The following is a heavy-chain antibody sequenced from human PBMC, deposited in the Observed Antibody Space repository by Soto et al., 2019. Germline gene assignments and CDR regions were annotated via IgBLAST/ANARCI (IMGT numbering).Heavy chain of an antibody. Sequence: PSETLSLTCTVSGDSITYYYWSWIRQSPGKGLEWIGNMYYSGNTDYNPSLKSRVTISVDTSKNQFSLKLSSVTAADTAVYYCATDFSDYVWGSYRYRPLDYWGQGTLVTAPQ. J-gene: IGHJ4*02. CDR2: MYYSGNT. V-gene: IGHV4-59*12. CDR3: ATDFSDYVWGSYRYRPLDY. CDR1: GDSITYYY. D-gene: IGHD3-16*02.